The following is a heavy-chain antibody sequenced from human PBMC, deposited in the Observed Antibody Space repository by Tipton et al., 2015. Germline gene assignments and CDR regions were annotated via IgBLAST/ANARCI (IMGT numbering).Heavy chain of an antibody. Sequence: SLRLSCAASGFTFSNYYMSWIRQAPGKGLEWLSYIDSSGRTIYYTDSVKGRFTISRDNAKNSLYLQMTSLRPEDTAFYYCAKDIGSVSYIAFDVWGQGTMVTVSS. J-gene: IGHJ3*01. CDR3: AKDIGSVSYIAFDV. D-gene: IGHD2-15*01. CDR1: GFTFSNYY. CDR2: IDSSGRTI. V-gene: IGHV3-11*01.